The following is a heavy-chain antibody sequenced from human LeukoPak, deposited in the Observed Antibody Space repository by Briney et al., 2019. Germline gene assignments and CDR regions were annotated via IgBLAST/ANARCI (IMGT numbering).Heavy chain of an antibody. V-gene: IGHV4-39*01. CDR3: ASFSSWYGDYYYYYMDV. CDR2: IYYSGST. D-gene: IGHD6-13*01. CDR1: GGSISSSSYY. J-gene: IGHJ6*03. Sequence: PSETLSLTCTVSGGSISSSSYYWGWIRQPPGKGLEWIGSIYYSGSTYYNPSLKSRVTISVDTSKNQFSLKLSSVTAADTAVYYCASFSSWYGDYYYYYMDVLGKGTTVTVSS.